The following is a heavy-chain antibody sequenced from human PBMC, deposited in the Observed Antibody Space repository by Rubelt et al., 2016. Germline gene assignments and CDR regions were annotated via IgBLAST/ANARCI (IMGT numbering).Heavy chain of an antibody. V-gene: IGHV4-59*08. Sequence: QVQLQESGPGLVKPSETLSLTCTVSGGFINSHYWSWIRQPPGKGLEWIGEINHSGKTNYNPSLKSRLTISVDTSKSQFSLKLSSVTAADTAVYYWARRPAGLYQPIDHWGQGTLVTVSS. J-gene: IGHJ4*02. D-gene: IGHD2-2*01. CDR3: ARRPAGLYQPIDH. CDR2: INHSGKT. CDR1: GGFINSHY.